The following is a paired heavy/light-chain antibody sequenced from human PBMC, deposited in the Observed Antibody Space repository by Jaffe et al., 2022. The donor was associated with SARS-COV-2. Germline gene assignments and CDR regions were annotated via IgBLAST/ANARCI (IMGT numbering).Heavy chain of an antibody. J-gene: IGHJ4*02. CDR1: GFSFRNHA. CDR3: ARSGYSYGWSGMGVDF. CDR2: VSADGSDY. D-gene: IGHD5-18*01. Sequence: QVKLVESGGGVVQPGRSLRLICAASGFSFRNHAMHWVRQAPGKGLEWVAVVSADGSDYYYADSVKGRFTIYRDNSEKMLYLQMHSLRAEDTAVYYCARSGYSYGWSGMGVDFWGQGTLVTVSS. V-gene: IGHV3-30-3*01.
Light chain of an antibody. CDR3: MQTLQTPPFT. CDR2: LGS. Sequence: DIVMTQSPLSLPVTPGEPASISCRSSQSLLHSSGYNYLDWYLQKPGQSPQLLIYLGSNRASGVPDRFSGSGSGTDFTLKISRVEAEDVGVYYCMQTLQTPPFTFGPGTKVDIK. CDR1: QSLLHSSGYNY. J-gene: IGKJ3*01. V-gene: IGKV2-28*01.